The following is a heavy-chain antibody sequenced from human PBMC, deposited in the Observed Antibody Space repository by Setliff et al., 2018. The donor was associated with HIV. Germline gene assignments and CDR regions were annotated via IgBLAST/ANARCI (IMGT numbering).Heavy chain of an antibody. Sequence: SETLSLTCTVSGGSISGDYWSWIRQPPGKGLEWIGHIYYSGSSDYNPSLKSRVSISVDTSKNRFSLNLSSVIAADTAVYYCAGGPGTTSIDYWAQGTLVTVSS. CDR3: AGGPGTTSIDY. D-gene: IGHD1-26*01. V-gene: IGHV4-59*12. J-gene: IGHJ4*02. CDR2: IYYSGSS. CDR1: GGSISGDY.